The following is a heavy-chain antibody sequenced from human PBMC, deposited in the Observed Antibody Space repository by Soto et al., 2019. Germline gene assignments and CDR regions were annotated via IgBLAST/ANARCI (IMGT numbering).Heavy chain of an antibody. CDR3: ASEREFHCISTSCYGIYYYGMDV. V-gene: IGHV4-30-4*01. Sequence: SETLSLTCTVSGGSISSGDYYWSWIRQPPGKGLEWIGYIHYSGSTYYNQSLKSRVTISVDTSKNQFFLKLSSVTSADTAVYYFASEREFHCISTSCYGIYYYGMDVWGQGTTVT. CDR2: IHYSGST. D-gene: IGHD2-2*01. CDR1: GGSISSGDYY. J-gene: IGHJ6*02.